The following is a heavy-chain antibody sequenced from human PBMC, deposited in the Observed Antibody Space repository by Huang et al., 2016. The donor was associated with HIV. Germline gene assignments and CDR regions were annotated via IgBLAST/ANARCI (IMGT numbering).Heavy chain of an antibody. Sequence: VHLVQSGAEVKKPGESLKISCKGSGYSFSSYWIAWVRQMPGKGLEWMWISFPVDSDTTYSPSCEGQVTISADKSIGTAYLQWSSLKSSDTAMYYCARRFSSSSGYFDYWGQGSLVTVSS. CDR2: SFPVDSDT. J-gene: IGHJ4*02. V-gene: IGHV5-51*01. CDR1: GYSFSSYW. CDR3: ARRFSSSSGYFDY. D-gene: IGHD6-6*01.